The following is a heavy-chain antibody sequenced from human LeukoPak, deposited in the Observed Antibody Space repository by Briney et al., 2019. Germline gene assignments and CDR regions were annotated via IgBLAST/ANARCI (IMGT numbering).Heavy chain of an antibody. V-gene: IGHV3-30*03. CDR3: ARVRSRGAFDI. CDR1: GFTFSSYW. J-gene: IGHJ3*02. CDR2: ISYDGSNK. Sequence: GGSLRLSCAASGFTFSSYWMSWVRQAPGKGLEWVAVISYDGSNKYYADSVKGRFTISRDNSKNTLYLQMNSLRAEDTAVYYCARVRSRGAFDIWGQGTMVTVSS.